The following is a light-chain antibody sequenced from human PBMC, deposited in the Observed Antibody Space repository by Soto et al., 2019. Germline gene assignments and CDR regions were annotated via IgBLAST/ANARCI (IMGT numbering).Light chain of an antibody. CDR1: SSDIGGYNF. CDR2: AVT. V-gene: IGLV2-14*01. J-gene: IGLJ2*01. CDR3: ASYTTSSTLV. Sequence: QSVLTQPASVSGSPGQSITISCTGTSSDIGGYNFVSWYHQHPGKAPKLLIYAVTNRPSGIPDRFSGSKSGNTASLTISGLQAEDGADYYCASYTTSSTLVFVGGTKLTVL.